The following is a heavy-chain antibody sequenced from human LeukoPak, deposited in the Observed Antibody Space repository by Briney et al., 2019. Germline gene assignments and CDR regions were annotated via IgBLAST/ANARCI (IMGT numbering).Heavy chain of an antibody. Sequence: SVKVSCTASGGTFSSYTISWVRQAPGPGLEWMGRIIPILGIANYAQKFQGRVTITADKSTSTAYMELSSLRSDDTAVYYCARYGRFGVVIKVWGQGTLVTVSS. CDR1: GGTFSSYT. CDR2: IIPILGIA. V-gene: IGHV1-69*02. D-gene: IGHD3-3*01. CDR3: ARYGRFGVVIKV. J-gene: IGHJ4*02.